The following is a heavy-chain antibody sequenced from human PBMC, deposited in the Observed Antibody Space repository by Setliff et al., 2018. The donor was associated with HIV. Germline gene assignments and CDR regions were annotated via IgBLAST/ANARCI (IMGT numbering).Heavy chain of an antibody. CDR2: ISSGGGST. CDR3: ARVLLMTNAVYGVVSNQFDP. CDR1: GFTFSSYA. Sequence: GGSLRLSCVGSGFTFSSYAMSWVRQAPGKGLEWVSAISSGGGSTYYADSVKGRFTISRDNSKSTRYLQMNSLRAEDTALYYCARVLLMTNAVYGVVSNQFDPWGQGSRVTVSS. J-gene: IGHJ5*02. V-gene: IGHV3-23*01. D-gene: IGHD3-3*01.